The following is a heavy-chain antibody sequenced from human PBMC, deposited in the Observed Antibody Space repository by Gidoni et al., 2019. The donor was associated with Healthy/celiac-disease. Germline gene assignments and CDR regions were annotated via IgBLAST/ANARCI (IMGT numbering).Heavy chain of an antibody. D-gene: IGHD3-10*01. CDR1: GGSISSSSYY. CDR2: IYYSGST. Sequence: QLQLQESDPGLVKPSETLSLTCTVSGGSISSSSYYWGWIRQPPGKGLEWIGSIYYSGSTYYNPSLKSRVTISVDTSKNQFSLKLSSVTAADTAVYYCARSPNMGAFDIWGQGTMVTVSS. CDR3: ARSPNMGAFDI. J-gene: IGHJ3*02. V-gene: IGHV4-39*01.